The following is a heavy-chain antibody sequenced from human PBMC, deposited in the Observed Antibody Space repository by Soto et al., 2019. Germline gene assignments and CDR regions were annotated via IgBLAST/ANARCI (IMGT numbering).Heavy chain of an antibody. CDR1: GFTFSSYG. CDR2: IWYDGSNK. V-gene: IGHV3-33*01. CDR3: ARDLEYSSSSEDY. Sequence: PGGSLRLSCAASGFTFSSYGMRWVRQAPGKGLEWVAVIWYDGSNKYYADSVKGRFTISRDNSKNTLHLQMNSLRAEDTAVYYCARDLEYSSSSEDYWGQGTLVTVSS. J-gene: IGHJ4*02. D-gene: IGHD6-6*01.